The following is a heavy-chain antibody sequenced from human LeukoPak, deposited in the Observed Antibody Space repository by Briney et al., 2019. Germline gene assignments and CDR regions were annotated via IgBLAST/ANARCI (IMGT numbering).Heavy chain of an antibody. CDR3: ARAPNWGSYMDV. V-gene: IGHV3-21*01. D-gene: IGHD7-27*01. CDR1: GFTFSSYS. J-gene: IGHJ6*03. CDR2: ITSSGTYI. Sequence: GRSLRLSCAASGFTFSSYSVNWVRQAPGKGLEWVSSITSSGTYIYYADSVKGRFTISRDNAKNSLYLQMNSLRAEDTAAYYCARAPNWGSYMDVWGKGTTVTVSS.